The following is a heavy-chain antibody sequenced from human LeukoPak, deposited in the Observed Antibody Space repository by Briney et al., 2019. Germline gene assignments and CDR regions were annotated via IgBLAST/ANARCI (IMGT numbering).Heavy chain of an antibody. CDR1: GGSISSYY. V-gene: IGHV4-59*12. Sequence: PSETLSLTCTVSGGSISSYYWNWIRQPPGKGLEWIGTFYHGGSTYYNPSLKSRVTISIDTSKNQFSLKLSSVTAAGTAVYYCARAVRFINWFDPWGQGTLVTVSS. CDR2: FYHGGST. D-gene: IGHD3-16*01. CDR3: ARAVRFINWFDP. J-gene: IGHJ5*02.